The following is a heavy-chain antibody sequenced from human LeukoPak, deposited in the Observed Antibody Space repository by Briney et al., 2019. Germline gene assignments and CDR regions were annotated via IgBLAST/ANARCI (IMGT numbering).Heavy chain of an antibody. CDR2: ISAYNGNT. J-gene: IGHJ4*02. CDR3: ARYYDSNGYYYLDY. Sequence: ASMKVSCKASGYTFTNYGISWVRQAPGQGLEWMGWISAYNGNTEYAQKVQGRVTMTTDTSTSTAYMELRSLRSDDTAVYYCARYYDSNGYYYLDYWGQGTLVTVSS. V-gene: IGHV1-18*01. D-gene: IGHD3-22*01. CDR1: GYTFTNYG.